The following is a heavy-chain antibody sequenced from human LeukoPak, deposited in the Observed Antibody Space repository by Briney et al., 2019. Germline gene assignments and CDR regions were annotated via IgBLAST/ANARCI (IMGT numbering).Heavy chain of an antibody. V-gene: IGHV3-66*01. J-gene: IGHJ1*01. D-gene: IGHD2-21*02. Sequence: QAGGSLRLACAASGFTVSRNNMSWVRQAPAQGLEWVSVLDSGSKTSYAETVTGRFTISRDKATNTLYLHMNSLRIDDPAVYYYARDRHCAGACPPGNCQQGGEGTRVLVS. CDR3: ARDRHCAGACPPGNCQQ. CDR2: LDSGSKT. CDR1: GFTVSRNN.